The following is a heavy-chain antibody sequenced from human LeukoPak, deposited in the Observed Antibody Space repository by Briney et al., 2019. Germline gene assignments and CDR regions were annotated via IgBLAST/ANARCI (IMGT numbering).Heavy chain of an antibody. CDR2: ISYDGSNK. CDR3: AKDRGQNLIAVAGYYYYYGMDV. J-gene: IGHJ6*02. V-gene: IGHV3-30*18. Sequence: GGSLRLSCAASGSTFSSYGMHWVRQAPGKGLEWVAVISYDGSNKYYADSVKGRFTISRDNSKNTLYLQMNSLRAEDTAVYYCAKDRGQNLIAVAGYYYYYGMDVWGQGTTVTVSS. D-gene: IGHD6-19*01. CDR1: GSTFSSYG.